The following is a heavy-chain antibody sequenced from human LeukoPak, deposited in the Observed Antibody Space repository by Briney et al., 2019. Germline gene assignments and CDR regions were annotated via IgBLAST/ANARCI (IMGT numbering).Heavy chain of an antibody. CDR2: IYYSGNT. CDR1: GTSISSGAYS. Sequence: SQTLSLTCTVSGTSISSGAYSWSWARQHPGKGLEWIAYIYYSGNTYYNPSLKRRVTISVDTSKNQFSLKLSSVTAADTAVYYCARTITIFGALGYFDYWGQGTLVTVSS. J-gene: IGHJ4*02. CDR3: ARTITIFGALGYFDY. D-gene: IGHD3-3*01. V-gene: IGHV4-31*03.